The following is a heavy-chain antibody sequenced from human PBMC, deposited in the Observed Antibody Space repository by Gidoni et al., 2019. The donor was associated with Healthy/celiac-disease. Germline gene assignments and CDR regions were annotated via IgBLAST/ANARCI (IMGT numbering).Heavy chain of an antibody. V-gene: IGHV1-69*01. CDR1: GGTFSSYA. Sequence: QVQLVQSGAEVKKPGSSVKVSCKASGGTFSSYAISWVRQAPGQGLEWMGGIIPIFGTANDAQKFQGRVTITADESTSTAYMELSSLRSEDTAVYYCARGLDGSGSYLDYYYGMDVWGQGTTVTVSS. CDR2: IIPIFGTA. D-gene: IGHD3-10*01. CDR3: ARGLDGSGSYLDYYYGMDV. J-gene: IGHJ6*02.